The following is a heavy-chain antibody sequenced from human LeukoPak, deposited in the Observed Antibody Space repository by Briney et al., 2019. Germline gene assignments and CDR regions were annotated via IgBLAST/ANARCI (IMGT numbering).Heavy chain of an antibody. CDR1: GFSFSGYA. V-gene: IGHV3-23*01. J-gene: IGHJ4*02. CDR2: ITDSGTST. CDR3: AKGESIFEY. Sequence: GGSLRLSCAASGFSFSGYAMSWVRQAPGKGLEWVSAITDSGTSTYYADSVKGRFTISRENSKNTLYLQMNSLRAEDTAVYYCAKGESIFEYWGQGTLVTVSS. D-gene: IGHD3-10*01.